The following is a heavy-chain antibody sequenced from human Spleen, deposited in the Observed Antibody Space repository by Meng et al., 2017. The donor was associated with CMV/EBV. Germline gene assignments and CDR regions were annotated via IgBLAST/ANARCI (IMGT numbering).Heavy chain of an antibody. J-gene: IGHJ4*02. D-gene: IGHD2-2*01. CDR3: SMQYDY. CDR1: GSTFNNAW. CDR2: IKAKPDGGTT. Sequence: SLRLSCEVSGSTFNNAWMIWVRQAPGKGLEWVGRIKAKPDGGTTDYAAPVQGRFTISRDDSKNTLYLQMNSLKTDDTAVYYCSMQYDYWGQGTLVIVSS. V-gene: IGHV3-15*01.